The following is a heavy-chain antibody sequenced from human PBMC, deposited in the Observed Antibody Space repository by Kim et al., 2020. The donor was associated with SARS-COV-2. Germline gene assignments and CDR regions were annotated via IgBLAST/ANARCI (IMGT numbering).Heavy chain of an antibody. V-gene: IGHV3-7*01. D-gene: IGHD3-16*01. CDR3: ARAYRGGSFDI. Sequence: VISYVDSVRGRITISRNNAKNSLSLQMDSLGAEDTALYFCARAYRGGSFDIWGQGTMVTVSS. J-gene: IGHJ3*02. CDR2: VI.